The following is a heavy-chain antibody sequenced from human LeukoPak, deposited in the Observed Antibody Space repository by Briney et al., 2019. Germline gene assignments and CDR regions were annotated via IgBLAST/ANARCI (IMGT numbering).Heavy chain of an antibody. CDR3: VKDTIFTVDPFDY. CDR2: IKYDGSRT. V-gene: IGHV3-30*02. J-gene: IGHJ4*02. D-gene: IGHD3-3*01. Sequence: SGKSLTLSCVVSGMPFERHGMHWVRQPPGKGLEWLAFIKYDGSRTDYEDSVKGRFTVSRDNSKNTLYLEMNSLRAEDTALYYCVKDTIFTVDPFDYWGQGTLVTVSS. CDR1: GMPFERHG.